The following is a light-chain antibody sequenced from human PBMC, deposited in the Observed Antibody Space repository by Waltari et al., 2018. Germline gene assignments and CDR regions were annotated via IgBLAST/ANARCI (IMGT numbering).Light chain of an antibody. CDR3: QTWDSRTVV. Sequence: SYDVAQPPSVSVSPGQTVTITCRVDDLGEQYVSWYPRKAGQSPVLVIHQDKKRPSGIPDRFSGSSSGNTATLTISGTQVIDEAEYFCQTWDSRTVVFGGGTKLTVL. J-gene: IGLJ2*01. CDR1: DLGEQY. V-gene: IGLV3-1*01. CDR2: QDK.